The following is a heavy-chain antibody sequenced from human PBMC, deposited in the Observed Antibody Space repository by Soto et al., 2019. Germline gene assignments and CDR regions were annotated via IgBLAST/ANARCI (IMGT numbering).Heavy chain of an antibody. Sequence: QVQLVESGGGLVKPGGSLRLSCAASGFTFSGYYMTWIRQAPGKGLEWVAYITSSDNSVYYADSVEGRFTISRDNAKNSLYLQMNSLRVEDTAVYYCARESRWTADNWGQGTLVTVSS. J-gene: IGHJ4*02. CDR1: GFTFSGYY. D-gene: IGHD1-1*01. V-gene: IGHV3-11*01. CDR2: ITSSDNSV. CDR3: ARESRWTADN.